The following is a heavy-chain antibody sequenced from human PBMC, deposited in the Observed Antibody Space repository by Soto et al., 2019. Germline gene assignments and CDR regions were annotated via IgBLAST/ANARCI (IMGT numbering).Heavy chain of an antibody. CDR2: IWPAATNK. CDR1: GFSFSDFG. Sequence: QVQLVESGGGVVQPGRSLRLSCAASGFSFSDFGMHWVRQAPGKGLEWVALIWPAATNKYYADSVKGRFTISRDNSRNSLYLQMNNLRAEDSAVYYCASADGYNAFDYWGQGTLVTVSS. V-gene: IGHV3-33*01. CDR3: ASADGYNAFDY. J-gene: IGHJ4*02. D-gene: IGHD5-12*01.